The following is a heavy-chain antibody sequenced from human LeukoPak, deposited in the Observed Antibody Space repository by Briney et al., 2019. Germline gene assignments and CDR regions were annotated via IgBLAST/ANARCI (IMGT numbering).Heavy chain of an antibody. CDR1: GYTFTSYY. V-gene: IGHV1-2*02. J-gene: IGHJ6*02. CDR3: ARSGSSGSPHYHGMDA. Sequence: ASVKVSCKASGYTFTSYYMHWVRQAPGQGLEWMGWINPHSGGTKYAEKFQGGVSMTRDTSITTAYMELSSLTSDDTAVYYCARSGSSGSPHYHGMDAWGQGTTVIVSS. D-gene: IGHD3-10*01. CDR2: INPHSGGT.